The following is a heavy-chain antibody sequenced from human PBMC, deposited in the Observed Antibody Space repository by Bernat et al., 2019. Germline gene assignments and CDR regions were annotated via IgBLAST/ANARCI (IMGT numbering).Heavy chain of an antibody. D-gene: IGHD3-10*01. CDR3: ARGVGLLWFGELFGYYGMDV. CDR1: GFTFSSYA. V-gene: IGHV3-64*01. CDR2: ISSNGGST. Sequence: EVQLVESGGGLVQPGGSLRLSCAASGFTFSSYAMHWVRQAPGKGLEYVSAISSNGGSTYYANSVKGRFTISRDNSKNTLYLQMGSLRAEDTAVYYCARGVGLLWFGELFGYYGMDVWGQGTTVTVSS. J-gene: IGHJ6*02.